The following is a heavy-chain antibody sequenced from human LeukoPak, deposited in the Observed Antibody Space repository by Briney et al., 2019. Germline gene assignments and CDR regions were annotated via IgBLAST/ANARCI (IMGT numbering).Heavy chain of an antibody. CDR2: ISSSSSYI. V-gene: IGHV3-21*01. CDR1: GFTFSSHS. CDR3: ARVSSSGWYDY. J-gene: IGHJ4*02. D-gene: IGHD6-13*01. Sequence: PGGSLRLSCAASGFTFSSHSINWVRQAPGKGLEWVSYISSSSSYIYYADSVKGRFTISRDNAKNSLCLQMNSLRAEDTAVYYCARVSSSGWYDYWGQGTLVTVSS.